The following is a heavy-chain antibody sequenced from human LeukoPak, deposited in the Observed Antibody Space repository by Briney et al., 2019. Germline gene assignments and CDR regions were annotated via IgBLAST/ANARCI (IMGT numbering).Heavy chain of an antibody. J-gene: IGHJ3*02. D-gene: IGHD4-17*01. CDR1: GGSISSYY. V-gene: IGHV4-59*01. CDR3: ARGTYYGVPTKGAFDI. CDR2: IYYSGST. Sequence: PSETLSLTCTVPGGSISSYYWSWIRQPPGKGLEWIGYIYYSGSTNYNPSLKSRVTISVDTSKNLFSLKLSSVTAADTAVYYCARGTYYGVPTKGAFDIWGQGTMVTVSS.